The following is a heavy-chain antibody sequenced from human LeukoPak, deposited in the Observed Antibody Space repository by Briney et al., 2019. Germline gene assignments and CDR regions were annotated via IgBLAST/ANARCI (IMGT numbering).Heavy chain of an antibody. Sequence: PGGSLRLSCVASGFTFDDYSFHWVRQAPGKGLEWLSLISRDGRATYYADSVKGRFTISRDNSKNSLYLQTNSLRTEDTALYYCTKDRYCTTTFCPLDYWGQGTLVTVSS. CDR3: TKDRYCTTTFCPLDY. CDR1: GFTFDDYS. D-gene: IGHD2-8*01. V-gene: IGHV3-43*01. J-gene: IGHJ4*02. CDR2: ISRDGRAT.